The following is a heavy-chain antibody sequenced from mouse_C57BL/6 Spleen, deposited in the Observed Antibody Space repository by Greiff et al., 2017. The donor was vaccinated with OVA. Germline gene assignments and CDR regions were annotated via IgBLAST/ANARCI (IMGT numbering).Heavy chain of an antibody. J-gene: IGHJ2*01. D-gene: IGHD2-12*01. CDR2: IWTGGGT. CDR1: GFSLTSYA. V-gene: IGHV2-9-1*01. CDR3: ARPTIVYYFDY. Sequence: QVQLQQSGPGLVAPSQSLSITCTVSGFSLTSYAISWVRQPPGKGLAWLGVIWTGGGTNYNSALKSRLSISKDNSKSQVFLKMNSLQTDDTAKYCCARPTIVYYFDYWGQGTTLTVSS.